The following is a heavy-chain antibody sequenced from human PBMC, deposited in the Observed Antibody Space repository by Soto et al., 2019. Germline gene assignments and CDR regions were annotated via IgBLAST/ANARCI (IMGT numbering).Heavy chain of an antibody. CDR1: GYSFTHFY. D-gene: IGHD2-15*01. J-gene: IGHJ6*02. V-gene: IGHV1-46*01. CDR2: IDPSSGTT. CDR3: ARGAVVVPNGLIAGMDV. Sequence: GAPVEVSCQPSGYSFTHFYVHWGRQGPGQGLEWMGIIDPSSGTTSYTQKFQGRVTMTRDTSMSTVYMELSSLRSEDTAVYYCARGAVVVPNGLIAGMDVWGLGTTVTVSS.